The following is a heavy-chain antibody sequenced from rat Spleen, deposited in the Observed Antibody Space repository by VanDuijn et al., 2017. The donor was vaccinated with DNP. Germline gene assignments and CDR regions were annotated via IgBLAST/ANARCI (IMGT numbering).Heavy chain of an antibody. CDR3: ARHAYPGHSYFDY. Sequence: EVQLVESGGGLVRPGRSLKLSCEASGFTFSDYNMAWVRQAPEKGLEWVATLGYAGSNTYYRDSVQGRFTISRDHARNTLFLQVDSLRSEDTATYYCARHAYPGHSYFDYWGQGVMVTVSS. J-gene: IGHJ2*01. D-gene: IGHD1-4*01. V-gene: IGHV5-7*01. CDR2: LGYAGSNT. CDR1: GFTFSDYN.